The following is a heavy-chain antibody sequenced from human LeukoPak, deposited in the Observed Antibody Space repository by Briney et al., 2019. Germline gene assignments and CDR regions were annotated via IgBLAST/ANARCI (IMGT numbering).Heavy chain of an antibody. CDR1: GGTFSSYA. Sequence: GASVKVSCKASGGTFSSYAISWVRQAPGQGLEWMGRIIPILGIANYAQKFQGRVTITADKSTSTAYMELSSLRSEDTAVYYCARERGYYYDILTGYNYYYYGMDVWGQGTTVTVSS. CDR2: IIPILGIA. CDR3: ARERGYYYDILTGYNYYYYGMDV. V-gene: IGHV1-69*04. J-gene: IGHJ6*02. D-gene: IGHD3-9*01.